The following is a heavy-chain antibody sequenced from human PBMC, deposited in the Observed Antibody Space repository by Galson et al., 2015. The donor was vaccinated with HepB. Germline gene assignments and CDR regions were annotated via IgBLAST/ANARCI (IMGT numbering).Heavy chain of an antibody. J-gene: IGHJ5*01. Sequence: SLRLSCAASGFGFDTHAMSWVRQAPGKGLEWIPGISGNGDSTFYADSVKGRFTVSRDNSNNMLYLQMNSLRAEDVGLYFCAKGYGLFDSWGQGILVTVSS. CDR2: ISGNGDST. V-gene: IGHV3-23*01. D-gene: IGHD5-18*01. CDR1: GFGFDTHA. CDR3: AKGYGLFDS.